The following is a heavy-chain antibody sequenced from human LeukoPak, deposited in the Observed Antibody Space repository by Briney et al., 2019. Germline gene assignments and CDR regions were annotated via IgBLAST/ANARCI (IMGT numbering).Heavy chain of an antibody. Sequence: PGGSLRLSCEGSGFTFSTYAMNWVRQAPGKGLEWVSAISGSGGITYYADSVKGRFTISRDNSKNTLSLQMTSLTAEDTAVYYCAKDEGSGRGHLLGVDSWGQGTLVTVSS. CDR2: ISGSGGIT. CDR3: AKDEGSGRGHLLGVDS. J-gene: IGHJ5*01. V-gene: IGHV3-23*01. D-gene: IGHD3-16*01. CDR1: GFTFSTYA.